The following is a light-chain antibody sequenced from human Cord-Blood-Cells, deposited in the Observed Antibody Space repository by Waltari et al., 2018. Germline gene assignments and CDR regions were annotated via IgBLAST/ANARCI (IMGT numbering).Light chain of an antibody. J-gene: IGLJ2*01. Sequence: QSALTPPPSASGSPGQSVTISCTGTSSDVGGYNYVYWYQQHPGKAPKLMIYEVSKRPSGVPDRFAGSKAGNTASLTVSGLQAEDEADYYCSSYAGSNNVVFGGGTKLTVL. CDR2: EVS. V-gene: IGLV2-8*01. CDR3: SSYAGSNNVV. CDR1: SSDVGGYNY.